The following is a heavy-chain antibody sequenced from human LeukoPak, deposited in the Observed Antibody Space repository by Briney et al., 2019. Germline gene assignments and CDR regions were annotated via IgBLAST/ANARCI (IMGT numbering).Heavy chain of an antibody. Sequence: GGSLRLSCKGSGYAFSGDWMHWVRQAQGKGLVWVSRINNDGSSTGYADSVTGRFTISRDNAKNTLFLQMSSLRAEDTAVYYCASFNPISLSDYWGQGTLVTVSS. J-gene: IGHJ4*02. CDR2: INNDGSST. V-gene: IGHV3-74*01. CDR3: ASFNPISLSDY. D-gene: IGHD1-14*01. CDR1: GYAFSGDW.